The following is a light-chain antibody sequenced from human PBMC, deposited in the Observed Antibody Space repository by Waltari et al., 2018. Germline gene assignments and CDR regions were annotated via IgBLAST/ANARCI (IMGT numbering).Light chain of an antibody. Sequence: DIQMTQSPSTLSASVGDRVTITCRASQSVKNNLAWYQQKPGKAPKVLIHKASRLESGVPSRFSGSGFGTEFTLTISNLQPDDSATYYCQEYDSLPITFGGGTKVEIK. V-gene: IGKV1-5*03. CDR3: QEYDSLPIT. CDR1: QSVKNN. J-gene: IGKJ4*01. CDR2: KAS.